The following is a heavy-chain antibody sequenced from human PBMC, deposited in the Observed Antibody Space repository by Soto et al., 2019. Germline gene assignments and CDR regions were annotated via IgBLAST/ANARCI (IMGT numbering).Heavy chain of an antibody. CDR1: GYTFTSYG. D-gene: IGHD3-10*01. CDR2: ISAYNGNT. Sequence: ASVKVSCKASGYTFTSYGISWVRQAPGQGLEWMGWISAYNGNTNYAQKLQGRVTMTTDTSTSTAYMELRSLRSDDTAVYYCARWFGELVRPGPALEWFDPWGQGTLVTVSS. CDR3: ARWFGELVRPGPALEWFDP. J-gene: IGHJ5*02. V-gene: IGHV1-18*01.